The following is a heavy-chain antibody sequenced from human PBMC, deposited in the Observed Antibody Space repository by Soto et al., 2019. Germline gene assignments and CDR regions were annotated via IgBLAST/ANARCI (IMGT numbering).Heavy chain of an antibody. V-gene: IGHV2-5*02. J-gene: IGHJ4*02. CDR2: IYWDDDK. CDR3: AHPTYVDYVDY. Sequence: QITLKESGPTLVKPTQTLTLTCTFSGFSLSTSGVGVGWIRQPPGKALEWLALIYWDDDKRYSPSLKSRLPITKDTSKNQVVLTMTNMNPVDTATYYCAHPTYVDYVDYWGQGTLVTVSS. D-gene: IGHD3-16*01. CDR1: GFSLSTSGVG.